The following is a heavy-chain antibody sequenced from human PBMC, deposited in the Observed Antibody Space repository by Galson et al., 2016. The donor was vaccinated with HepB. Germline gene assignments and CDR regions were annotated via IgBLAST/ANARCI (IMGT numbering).Heavy chain of an antibody. CDR2: INQSGSS. CDR1: GGSFSGYY. CDR3: ARSRSSGWQSWGGLDV. V-gene: IGHV4-34*01. J-gene: IGHJ6*02. Sequence: SETLSLTCAVYGGSFSGYYWSWNRQPPGKGLEWIGEINQSGSSDCNPSLKSRATISVDTSKSQFSLRLTSVTAADTAVYYCARSRSSGWQSWGGLDVWGQGTTVTVSS. D-gene: IGHD6-19*01.